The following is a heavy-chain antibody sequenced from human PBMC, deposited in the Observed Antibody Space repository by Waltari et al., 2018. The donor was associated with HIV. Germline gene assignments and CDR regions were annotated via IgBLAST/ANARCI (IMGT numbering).Heavy chain of an antibody. V-gene: IGHV3-30*02. CDR1: GLSFSTCG. CDR3: ARRFGNHRQRPVGYYGLDV. J-gene: IGHJ6*02. D-gene: IGHD3-16*01. CDR2: MRYDGSIK. Sequence: QVQLVESGGGVVQPGGSLSISCVASGLSFSTCGMPWVRQAPGKGLEWVAFMRYDGSIKYHVDSVRGRFTISRDNSRNTLYLQLTSLRPEDTGIYYCARRFGNHRQRPVGYYGLDVWGRGTTVIVSS.